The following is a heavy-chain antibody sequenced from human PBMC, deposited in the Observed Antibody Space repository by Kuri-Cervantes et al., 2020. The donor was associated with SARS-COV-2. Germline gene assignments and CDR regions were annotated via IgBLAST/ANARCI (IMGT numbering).Heavy chain of an antibody. V-gene: IGHV6-1*01. CDR3: ARVHPGPEFYYGMDV. J-gene: IGHJ6*02. Sequence: LRLSCAISGDSVSSNTAAWNWIRQSPSRGLECLGRTYYRSKWYNDYAVSVKSRITINPDTSKNQFSLHLNSVTPEDTAVYYCARVHPGPEFYYGMDVWGQGTTVTVSS. CDR2: TYYRSKWYN. CDR1: GDSVSSNTAA. D-gene: IGHD3-10*01.